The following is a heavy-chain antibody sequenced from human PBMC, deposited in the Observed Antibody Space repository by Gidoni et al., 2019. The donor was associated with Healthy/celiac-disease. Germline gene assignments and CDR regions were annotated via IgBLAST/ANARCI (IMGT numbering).Heavy chain of an antibody. CDR1: GYTFTSYY. J-gene: IGHJ3*02. CDR2: INPSGGTT. D-gene: IGHD6-19*01. V-gene: IGHV1-46*01. CDR3: ASRYSSGWYAIDI. Sequence: QAQLVQSGAGVKKPGASVKVSCKASGYTFTSYYIHWVRQAPGHGLEWMGIINPSGGTTSYAQKFQGRVTMTRDTSTSTVYMELSSLRSEDTAVYYCASRYSSGWYAIDIWGQGTMVTVSS.